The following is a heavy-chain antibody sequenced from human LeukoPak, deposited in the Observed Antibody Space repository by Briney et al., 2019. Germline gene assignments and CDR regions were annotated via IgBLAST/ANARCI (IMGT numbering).Heavy chain of an antibody. V-gene: IGHV1-8*01. Sequence: GASVKVSCKASVYTFTSYDINCVRQATGQGLEWMGWMNPNSGNTGYAQKFQGRVTMTRNISISTADMELSSLRSEDTAVYYCARGQSSSWTNWGQGTLVTVSS. CDR2: MNPNSGNT. J-gene: IGHJ4*02. D-gene: IGHD6-13*01. CDR3: ARGQSSSWTN. CDR1: VYTFTSYD.